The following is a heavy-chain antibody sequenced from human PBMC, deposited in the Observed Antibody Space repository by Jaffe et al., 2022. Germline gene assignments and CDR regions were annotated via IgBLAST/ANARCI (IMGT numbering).Heavy chain of an antibody. CDR1: GFTFSNFW. V-gene: IGHV3-7*01. CDR3: ARDRGGWSCSGGNCPFDY. J-gene: IGHJ4*02. CDR2: INPDGSAK. D-gene: IGHD2-15*01. Sequence: EVQLVGSGGGLVQPGGSLRLSCAASGFTFSNFWMTWVRQAPGKGLEWVANINPDGSAKYYVQSVKGRFTISRDNAKNSVYLQMNTLRGEDTAAYYCARDRGGWSCSGGNCPFDYWAQGTLVTVSS.